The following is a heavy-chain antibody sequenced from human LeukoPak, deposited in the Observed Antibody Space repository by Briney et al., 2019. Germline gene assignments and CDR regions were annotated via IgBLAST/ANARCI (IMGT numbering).Heavy chain of an antibody. J-gene: IGHJ4*02. D-gene: IGHD6-13*01. CDR3: ARVSTSSSWYGAAEFDY. CDR1: GGSISSGGYY. Sequence: PSETLSLTCTVSGGSISSGGYYWSWIRQHPGKGLEWIGYIYYSGSTYYNPSLKSRVTISVDTSKNHFSLKLSSVTAADTAVYYCARVSTSSSWYGAAEFDYWGQGTLVTVSS. CDR2: IYYSGST. V-gene: IGHV4-31*03.